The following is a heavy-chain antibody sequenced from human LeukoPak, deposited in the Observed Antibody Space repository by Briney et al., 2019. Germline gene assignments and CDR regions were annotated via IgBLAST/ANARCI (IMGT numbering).Heavy chain of an antibody. Sequence: GESLKISCKGSGYSFTSYWIGWVRQLPGKGLEWMGIIYPGDSDTRYSPSFQGQVTISADKSISTAYLQWSSLKASDTAMYYCARLSGGSYPEEPFDYWGQGTLVTVSS. CDR2: IYPGDSDT. J-gene: IGHJ4*02. CDR3: ARLSGGSYPEEPFDY. D-gene: IGHD1-26*01. V-gene: IGHV5-51*01. CDR1: GYSFTSYW.